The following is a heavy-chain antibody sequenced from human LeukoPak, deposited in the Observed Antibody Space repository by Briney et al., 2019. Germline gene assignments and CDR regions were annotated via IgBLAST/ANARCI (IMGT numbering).Heavy chain of an antibody. J-gene: IGHJ5*02. Sequence: PSQTLSLTSTVSGGSISSGGYYWSWIRQPPGKGLEWIGYIYHSGSTYYNPSLKSRVTISVDTSKNQFSLKLSSVTAADTAVYYCARHSAGTTTKAGGGWFDPWGQGTLVTVSS. D-gene: IGHD1-1*01. CDR3: ARHSAGTTTKAGGGWFDP. CDR2: IYHSGST. CDR1: GGSISSGGYY. V-gene: IGHV4-30-2*03.